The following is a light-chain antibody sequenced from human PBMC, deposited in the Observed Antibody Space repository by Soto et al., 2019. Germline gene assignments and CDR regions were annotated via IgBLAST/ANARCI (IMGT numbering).Light chain of an antibody. Sequence: DIQMTQSPSTLSASVGDRVTITCRASQSISSWLAWYQQKPGKAPKLLIYDASSLESGVPSRFSGSGSGTEFTLTISSLPPDDFATYYCQQYNSYWTFGQGTKVEIE. J-gene: IGKJ1*01. CDR1: QSISSW. CDR3: QQYNSYWT. V-gene: IGKV1-5*01. CDR2: DAS.